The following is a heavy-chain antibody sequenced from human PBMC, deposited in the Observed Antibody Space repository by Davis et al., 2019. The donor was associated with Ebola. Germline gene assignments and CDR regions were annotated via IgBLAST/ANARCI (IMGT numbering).Heavy chain of an antibody. CDR1: GATFSSYA. D-gene: IGHD6-13*01. J-gene: IGHJ4*02. CDR3: AGGYSSSFPDY. Sequence: ASVKVSCKTYGATFSSYAISWVRQDPGQGLEWMGRINPNSGGTNYAQKFQGRVTMTRDTSISTAYMELSRLRSDDTAVYYCAGGYSSSFPDYWGQGTLVTVSS. CDR2: INPNSGGT. V-gene: IGHV1-2*06.